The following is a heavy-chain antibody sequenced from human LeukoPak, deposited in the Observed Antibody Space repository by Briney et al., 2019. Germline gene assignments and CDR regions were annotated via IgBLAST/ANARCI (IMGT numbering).Heavy chain of an antibody. CDR1: GGSINKYY. CDR3: ASMRFDSSGFSY. J-gene: IGHJ4*02. Sequence: SETLSLTCSVSGGSINKYYWSWIRQPPGKGLEWIGEINHSGSTNYNPSLKSRVTISVDTSKNQFSLKLSSVTAADTAVYYCASMRFDSSGFSYWGQGTLVTVSS. V-gene: IGHV4-34*01. CDR2: INHSGST. D-gene: IGHD6-19*01.